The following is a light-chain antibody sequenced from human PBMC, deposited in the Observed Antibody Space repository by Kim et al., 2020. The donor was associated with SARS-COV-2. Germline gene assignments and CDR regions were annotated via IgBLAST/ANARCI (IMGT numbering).Light chain of an antibody. CDR3: QTWGTGIDWV. Sequence: QLVLTQSPSASASLGASVKLTCTLRSGHSSYAIAWHQQQPEKGPRFLMKLNSDGSHNKGDGIPDRFSGSSSGADRYLTISSLQSEDEADYYCQTWGTGIDWVFGGGTQLTVL. CDR2: LNSDGSH. V-gene: IGLV4-69*01. CDR1: SGHSSYA. J-gene: IGLJ3*02.